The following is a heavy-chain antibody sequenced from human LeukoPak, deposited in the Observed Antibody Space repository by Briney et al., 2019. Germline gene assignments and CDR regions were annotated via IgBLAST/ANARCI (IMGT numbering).Heavy chain of an antibody. CDR2: IKEDGSEK. J-gene: IGHJ6*02. V-gene: IGHV3-7*01. CDR3: ATYKNWVAGDV. D-gene: IGHD7-27*01. CDR1: EFTFSDYL. Sequence: GGSLRLSCAASEFTFSDYLMSWVRQTPGKEPEWVANIKEDGSEKYYVDSVKGRFTVSRDNAKNSLFLQMNSLRVEDTAVYYCATYKNWVAGDVWGQGTMVSVSS.